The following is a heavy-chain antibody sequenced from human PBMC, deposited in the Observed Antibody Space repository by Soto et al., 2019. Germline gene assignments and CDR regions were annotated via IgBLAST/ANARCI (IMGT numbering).Heavy chain of an antibody. D-gene: IGHD2-2*02. Sequence: QVQLVQSGAEVKKPGSSVKVSCKASGGTFNSDTITWVRQAPGQGLEWMGGIIPISDTAHYAQNFQGRVTITADESTSTVYMELSSLRSEDTAVYYCATLVPAPIKLYPRLGWFDPWGQGTLVTVSS. CDR2: IIPISDTA. CDR1: GGTFNSDT. CDR3: ATLVPAPIKLYPRLGWFDP. J-gene: IGHJ5*02. V-gene: IGHV1-69*01.